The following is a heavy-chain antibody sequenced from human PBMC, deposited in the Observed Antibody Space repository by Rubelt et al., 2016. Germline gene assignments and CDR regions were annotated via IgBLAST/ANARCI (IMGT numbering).Heavy chain of an antibody. D-gene: IGHD3-10*01. CDR3: ARNFADSWFGELLRSYGMDV. V-gene: IGHV4-39*07. J-gene: IGHJ6*02. CDR1: GGSISSSSYY. Sequence: QVQLQESGPGLVKPSETLSLTCTVSGGSISSSSYYWGWIRQPPGKGLEWIGSIYYSGSTYYNPSLKSRFTLSVDTSKNQFSLKLSSVTAADTAVYYCARNFADSWFGELLRSYGMDVWGQGTTVTVSS. CDR2: IYYSGST.